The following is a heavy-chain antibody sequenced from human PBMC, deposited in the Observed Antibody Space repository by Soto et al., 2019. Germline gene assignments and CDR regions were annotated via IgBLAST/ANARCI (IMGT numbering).Heavy chain of an antibody. CDR1: GFTFSSYA. J-gene: IGHJ6*02. D-gene: IGHD2-15*01. CDR2: ISGSGGST. V-gene: IGHV3-23*01. CDR3: AKGGFRYCSGGSCYEGYYYGMDV. Sequence: EVQLLESGGGLVQPGGSLRLSCAASGFTFSSYAMSWVRQAPGKGLEWVSAISGSGGSTYYADSVKGRFTISRDNSKNTLYLQMNSLRAEDTAVYYCAKGGFRYCSGGSCYEGYYYGMDVGGQGTTVTVSS.